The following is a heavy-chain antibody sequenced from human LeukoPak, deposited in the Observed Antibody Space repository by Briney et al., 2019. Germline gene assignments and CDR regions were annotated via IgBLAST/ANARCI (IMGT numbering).Heavy chain of an antibody. V-gene: IGHV4-59*11. CDR2: IFDTGNT. Sequence: PSETLSLTCIVSGGPINNQYWSWIPQPPGQGLEWIGYIFDTGNTNYNPSPKSRVAISLDTSKNQFSLKLRSVTAADTAVYYCARDQVGYGLDYWGQGTLVTVSS. CDR1: GGPINNQY. J-gene: IGHJ4*02. D-gene: IGHD5-18*01. CDR3: ARDQVGYGLDY.